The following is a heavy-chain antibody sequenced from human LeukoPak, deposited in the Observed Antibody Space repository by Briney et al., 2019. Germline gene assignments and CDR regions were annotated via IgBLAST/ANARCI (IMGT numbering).Heavy chain of an antibody. V-gene: IGHV3-23*01. D-gene: IGHD3-10*01. CDR2: IIASGGST. J-gene: IGHJ4*02. Sequence: TGGSLRLSCAASGFTFSRYAMSWVRQAPGKGLEWVSAIIASGGSTYYADSVKGRFTISRDNSKNTLYLQMNSLRAEDTAIYYCAKELWFGDPPPYFDYWGQGTLVTVSS. CDR1: GFTFSRYA. CDR3: AKELWFGDPPPYFDY.